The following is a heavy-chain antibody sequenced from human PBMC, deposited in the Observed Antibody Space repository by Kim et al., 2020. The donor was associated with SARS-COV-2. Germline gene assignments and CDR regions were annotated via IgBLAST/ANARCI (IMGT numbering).Heavy chain of an antibody. CDR2: VYSAGSST. D-gene: IGHD3-16*01. J-gene: IGHJ4*02. V-gene: IGHV3-23*03. CDR1: GFSFSSYA. CDR3: ATLFLTCNGGYFDY. Sequence: GGSLRLSCAASGFSFSSYAMTWVRQAPGKGLEWVSVVYSAGSSTYYADSVKGRFTISRDNSKNTRYMQMNSLRAEDTAVYYCATLFLTCNGGYFDYWGQGTLVTVSS.